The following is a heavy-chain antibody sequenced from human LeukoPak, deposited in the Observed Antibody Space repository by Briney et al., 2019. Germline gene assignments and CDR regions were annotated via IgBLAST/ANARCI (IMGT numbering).Heavy chain of an antibody. Sequence: ASVKVSCKASGYTFTNYNMHWVRQAPGQGLEWMGIINPSGGSTNYAQNFQGRLTMTRDTSTSTVYMELSSLRSEDTAVYYCARVRDGYNDAYDIWGQGTVVTVPS. J-gene: IGHJ3*02. V-gene: IGHV1-46*01. CDR2: INPSGGST. D-gene: IGHD5-24*01. CDR3: ARVRDGYNDAYDI. CDR1: GYTFTNYN.